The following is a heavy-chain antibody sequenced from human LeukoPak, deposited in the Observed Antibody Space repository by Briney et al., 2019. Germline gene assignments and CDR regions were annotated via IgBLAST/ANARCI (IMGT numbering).Heavy chain of an antibody. V-gene: IGHV1-18*01. J-gene: IGHJ6*03. D-gene: IGHD6-6*01. CDR1: GYTFTSYG. CDR2: ISAYNGNT. CDR3: ARDQSEYSSSPSYMDV. Sequence: GASVKVSCKASGYTFTSYGISWVRQAPGQGLEWMGWISAYNGNTNYAQKLQGRVTTTRDMSTSTVYMELSSLRSEDTAVYYCARDQSEYSSSPSYMDVWGKGTTVTVSS.